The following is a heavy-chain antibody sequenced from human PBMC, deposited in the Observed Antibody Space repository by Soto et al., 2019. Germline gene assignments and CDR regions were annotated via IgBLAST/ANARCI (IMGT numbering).Heavy chain of an antibody. CDR2: INNSSSKI. CDR3: ASPSGSYGEGY. D-gene: IGHD1-26*01. Sequence: GGSLRLSCAASGFTFSRYSMNWVRQAPGKGLEWVSYINNSSSKIYYADSVKGRFTISRDNAKNSLYLQMNGLRDEDTAVYYCASPSGSYGEGYWGQGTLVTVSS. J-gene: IGHJ4*02. V-gene: IGHV3-48*02. CDR1: GFTFSRYS.